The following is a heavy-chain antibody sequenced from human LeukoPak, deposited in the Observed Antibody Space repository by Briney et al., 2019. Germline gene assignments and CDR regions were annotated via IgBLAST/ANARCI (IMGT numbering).Heavy chain of an antibody. Sequence: PGGSLRLSCSASGFTFSNYWMGWVRQAPGKGLEYVANIKSYGSETYYVDSVKGRFTISRDNARNSLYLQVNSLRAEDTAVYYCARYVWGRLDYWGQGTLVPVSS. CDR1: GFTFSNYW. CDR3: ARYVWGRLDY. V-gene: IGHV3-7*01. D-gene: IGHD2-8*01. CDR2: IKSYGSET. J-gene: IGHJ4*02.